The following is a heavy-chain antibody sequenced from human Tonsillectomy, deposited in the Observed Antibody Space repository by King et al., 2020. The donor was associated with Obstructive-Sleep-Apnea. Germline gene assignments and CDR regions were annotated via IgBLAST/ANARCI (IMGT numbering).Heavy chain of an antibody. J-gene: IGHJ6*02. CDR3: ATYYDSSGPDLEYYGMDV. D-gene: IGHD3-22*01. CDR1: GGSISSSSYN. CDR2: IYYSGST. Sequence: LQLQESGPGLVKPSETLSLTCTVSGGSISSSSYNWGWIRQPPGKGLEWIGSIYYSGSTYYNPSLKSRVTISVDTSKNQFSLKLSSVTAADTAVYYCATYYDSSGPDLEYYGMDVWGQGTTVTVSS. V-gene: IGHV4-39*07.